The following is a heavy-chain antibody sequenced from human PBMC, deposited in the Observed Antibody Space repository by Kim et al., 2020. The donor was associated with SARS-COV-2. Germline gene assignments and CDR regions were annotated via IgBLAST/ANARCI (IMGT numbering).Heavy chain of an antibody. Sequence: SETLSLTCAVYGGSFSGYYWSWIRQPPGKGLEWIGEINHSGSTNYNPSLKSRDTIPVDTSKNQFSLKLSSVTAADTAVYYCARGESGSWYLVHYWGQGTL. CDR3: ARGESGSWYLVHY. CDR1: GGSFSGYY. D-gene: IGHD6-13*01. J-gene: IGHJ4*02. V-gene: IGHV4-34*01. CDR2: INHSGST.